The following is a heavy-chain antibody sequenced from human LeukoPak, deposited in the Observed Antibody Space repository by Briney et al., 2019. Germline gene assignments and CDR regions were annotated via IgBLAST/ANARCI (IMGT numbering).Heavy chain of an antibody. Sequence: PSETLSLTCAVSGYSISSGYYWGWIRQPPGKGLEWIGSIYHSGSTYYNPSLKSRVTISVDTSKNQFSLKLSSVTAADTAVYYCARQAGTGYFDCWGQGTLVTVSS. J-gene: IGHJ4*02. CDR1: GYSISSGYY. D-gene: IGHD3-10*01. CDR2: IYHSGST. CDR3: ARQAGTGYFDC. V-gene: IGHV4-38-2*01.